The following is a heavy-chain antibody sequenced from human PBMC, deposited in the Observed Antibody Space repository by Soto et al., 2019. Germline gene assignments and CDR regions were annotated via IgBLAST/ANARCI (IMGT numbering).Heavy chain of an antibody. CDR3: ARAGYSYGFDY. CDR2: IYYSGST. Sequence: PSETLSLTCTVTGGSMSSGDYYWSWIRQPPGKGLEWIGYIYYSGSTYYNPSLKSRVTISVDTSKNQFSLKLSSVTAADTAVYYCARAGYSYGFDYWGQGTLVTVSS. J-gene: IGHJ4*02. CDR1: GGSMSSGDYY. V-gene: IGHV4-30-4*01. D-gene: IGHD5-18*01.